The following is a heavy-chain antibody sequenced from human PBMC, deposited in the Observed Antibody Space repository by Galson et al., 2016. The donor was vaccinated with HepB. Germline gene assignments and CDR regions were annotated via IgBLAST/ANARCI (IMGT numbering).Heavy chain of an antibody. V-gene: IGHV5-51*01. J-gene: IGHJ1*01. CDR2: IYPGDSTA. CDR3: AREEFFQF. Sequence: QSGAEVKRPGESLKISCQCSGYSVTIYWIAWVRQMPGKGLEWMGVIYPGDSTARYGPSFQGQVTMSVDKSINTAYLELTSLKASDTAMYFCAREEFFQFWGQGTLVTVSS. D-gene: IGHD3-10*01. CDR1: GYSVTIYW.